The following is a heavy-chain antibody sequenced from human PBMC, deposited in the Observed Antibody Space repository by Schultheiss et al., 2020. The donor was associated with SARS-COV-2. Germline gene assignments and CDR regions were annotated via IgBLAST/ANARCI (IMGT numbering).Heavy chain of an antibody. CDR2: IYFTGIT. J-gene: IGHJ4*02. D-gene: IGHD5-12*01. CDR3: ARATRVESLFSVRSGSFDF. Sequence: SETLSLTCSVSGSSITGFFWTWIRQPPGKGLDPIGNIYFTGITKYNPSLKSRVTISIDTSKNQFSLKLGSVTAADTAVYFCARATRVESLFSVRSGSFDFWGRGALGTVSS. V-gene: IGHV4-59*01. CDR1: GSSITGFF.